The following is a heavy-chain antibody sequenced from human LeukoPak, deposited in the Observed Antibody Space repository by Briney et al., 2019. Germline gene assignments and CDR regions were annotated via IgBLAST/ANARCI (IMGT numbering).Heavy chain of an antibody. D-gene: IGHD2-2*01. V-gene: IGHV3-21*01. Sequence: GVSLTLSCAASGFTFSYYSMNWVRQAPGKGLEWVSSIIGSSGNIYYADSEKRLFTISRYNAKNSLSLQMNSLRAEDTAVYYCGRDRSVVPEAVKWFDRWGEGILVTVSS. CDR2: IIGSSGNI. CDR3: GRDRSVVPEAVKWFDR. J-gene: IGHJ5*02. CDR1: GFTFSYYS.